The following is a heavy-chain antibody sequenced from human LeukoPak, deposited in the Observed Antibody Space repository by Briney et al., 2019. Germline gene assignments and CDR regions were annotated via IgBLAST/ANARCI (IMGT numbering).Heavy chain of an antibody. Sequence: GGSLRLPCAASGFTVSSSHMSWVRQAPGKGLEWVSIIYSGGSTSYADSVKGRFIISRDSSKNTLYLQMNSLRAEDTAVYYCARRSPIAGAGPRRLEDWGQGTLVTVSS. J-gene: IGHJ4*02. CDR3: ARRSPIAGAGPRRLED. D-gene: IGHD6-13*01. V-gene: IGHV3-53*01. CDR1: GFTVSSSH. CDR2: IYSGGST.